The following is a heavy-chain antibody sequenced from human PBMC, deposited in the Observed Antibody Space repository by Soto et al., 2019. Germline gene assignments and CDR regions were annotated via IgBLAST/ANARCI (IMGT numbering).Heavy chain of an antibody. CDR2: IHPSGGIT. J-gene: IGHJ6*02. CDR3: ARDPRNYDILTGYPHYGMDV. D-gene: IGHD3-9*01. CDR1: GYTFTSYY. Sequence: ASVKVSCKASGYTFTSYYMHWVRQAPGQGLEWMGIIHPSGGITSYAQKFQGRVTMTRDTSTSTVYMELSSLRSDDTAVYYCARDPRNYDILTGYPHYGMDVWGQGTTVTVSS. V-gene: IGHV1-46*01.